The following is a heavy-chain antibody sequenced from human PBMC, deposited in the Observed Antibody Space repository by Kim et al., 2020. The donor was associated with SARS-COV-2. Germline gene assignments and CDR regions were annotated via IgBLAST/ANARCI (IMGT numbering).Heavy chain of an antibody. Sequence: SETLSLTCTVSGGSISSYYWSWIRQPAGTGLEWIGRIYTSGSTNYNPSLKSRVTMSVDMSKYQFSLTLSSVTASDTAVYYCSGKGGIAAMDVWGQGTTVTFSS. V-gene: IGHV4-4*07. D-gene: IGHD6-25*01. CDR3: SGKGGIAAMDV. CDR1: GGSISSYY. CDR2: IYTSGST. J-gene: IGHJ6*02.